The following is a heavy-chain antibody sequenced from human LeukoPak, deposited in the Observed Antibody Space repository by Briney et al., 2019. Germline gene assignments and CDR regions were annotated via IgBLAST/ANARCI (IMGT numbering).Heavy chain of an antibody. CDR3: ARDPTYGAAAGTFDY. Sequence: PGRSLRLSCAASGFTFSSYGMHWVRQAPDKGLEWVAVIWYDGSNKYYADSVKGRFTISRDNSKNTLYLQMNSLRAEDTAVYYCARDPTYGAAAGTFDYWGQGTLVTVSS. CDR1: GFTFSSYG. D-gene: IGHD6-13*01. V-gene: IGHV3-33*01. CDR2: IWYDGSNK. J-gene: IGHJ4*02.